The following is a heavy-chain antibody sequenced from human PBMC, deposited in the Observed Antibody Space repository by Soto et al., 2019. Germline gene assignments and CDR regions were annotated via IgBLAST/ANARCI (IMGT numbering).Heavy chain of an antibody. CDR1: GGAFSAYA. D-gene: IGHD3-9*01. CDR2: IMPIFRAP. J-gene: IGHJ6*02. Sequence: QVQLVQSGAEVKKPGSSVKVSCTASGGAFSAYAFSWVRQAPGQGLEWLGGIMPIFRAPDYAQKFQGRVTMSAVAFTRGAQREMISSRAEDMAARSGWRWLSGPVIVRYFIGVDVWGQGATVTVS. V-gene: IGHV1-69*12. CDR3: WRWLSGPVIVRYFIGVDV.